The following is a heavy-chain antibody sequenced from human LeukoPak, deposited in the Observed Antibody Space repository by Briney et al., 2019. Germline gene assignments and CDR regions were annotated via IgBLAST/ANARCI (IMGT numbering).Heavy chain of an antibody. CDR3: ARDEGDHSFDY. D-gene: IGHD2-21*02. V-gene: IGHV4-59*01. CDR1: GGSISSYY. Sequence: SETLSLTCTVSGGSISSYYWSWIRQPPGKGLEWIGYIYYSGSTNYNPSLKSRVTISVDTSKNQFSLKLSSVTAADTAVCYCARDEGDHSFDYWGQGTLVTVSS. CDR2: IYYSGST. J-gene: IGHJ4*02.